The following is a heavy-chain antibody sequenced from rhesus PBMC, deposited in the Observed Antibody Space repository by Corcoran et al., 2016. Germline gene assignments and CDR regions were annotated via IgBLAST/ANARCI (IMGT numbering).Heavy chain of an antibody. CDR1: GYTFTELS. CDR2: AEHVYGEI. J-gene: IGHJ4*01. V-gene: IGHV1-156*01. D-gene: IGHD6-19*01. CDR3: ARETPSRHFDY. Sequence: EVQLVQSGAEVKKPGASVKVSCKVSGYTFTELSIHWVRHAPGKGLEGMGGAEHVYGEIIHAEKFQGRVNMTEDTSTDTAYMELSSLRSEDTAVYYCARETPSRHFDYWGQGVLVTVSS.